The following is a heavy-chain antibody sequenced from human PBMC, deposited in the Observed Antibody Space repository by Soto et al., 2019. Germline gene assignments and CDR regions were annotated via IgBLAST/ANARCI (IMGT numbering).Heavy chain of an antibody. CDR3: ARGAITGTTVAAFDI. V-gene: IGHV1-18*01. CDR1: GYTFTSYG. D-gene: IGHD1-20*01. CDR2: ISAYNGNT. Sequence: ASVKVSCKASGYTFTSYGISWVRQAPGQGLEWMGWISAYNGNTNYAQKLQGRVTMTTDTSTSTASMELSRLRSDDTAVYYCARGAITGTTVAAFDIWGQGTMVTVSS. J-gene: IGHJ3*02.